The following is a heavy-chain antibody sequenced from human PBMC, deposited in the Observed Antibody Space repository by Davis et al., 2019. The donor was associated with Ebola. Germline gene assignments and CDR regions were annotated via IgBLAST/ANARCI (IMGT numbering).Heavy chain of an antibody. CDR3: ARVQNYDFWSGLGY. D-gene: IGHD3-3*01. CDR1: ELTFSTYW. CDR2: ISYDGSNE. J-gene: IGHJ4*02. V-gene: IGHV3-30-3*01. Sequence: PGGSLRLSCAASELTFSTYWMHWVRQAPGKGLEWLAVISYDGSNEYYAVSVKGRFIVSRDNSKNTLSLQMNSLRGEDTAVYYCARVQNYDFWSGLGYWGQGVLVTVSS.